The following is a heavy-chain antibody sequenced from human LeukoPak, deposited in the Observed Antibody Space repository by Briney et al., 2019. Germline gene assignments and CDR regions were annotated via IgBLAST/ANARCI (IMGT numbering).Heavy chain of an antibody. CDR2: MYYSGST. D-gene: IGHD3-10*01. Sequence: SETLSLTCTVSGGSISRYFWSWIRQPPGKGLEWIGYMYYSGSTNYNPSLESRVTISVDTSKKQFSLRLSSVTAADTAVYYCARKENVYYYFDYWGQGTLVTVSS. CDR3: ARKENVYYYFDY. CDR1: GGSISRYF. V-gene: IGHV4-59*01. J-gene: IGHJ4*02.